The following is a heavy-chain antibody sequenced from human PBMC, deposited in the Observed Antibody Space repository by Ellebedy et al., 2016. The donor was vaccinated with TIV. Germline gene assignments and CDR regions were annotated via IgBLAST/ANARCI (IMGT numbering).Heavy chain of an antibody. Sequence: GESLKISCAASGFTFSDHAMTWVRQTPGKGLEWVSGISAGGGSFHYVDSVKGRFTISRDNSKKTLYLQMNSLRAEDTAVYYCVKLDSSGFYYGRLDYWGQGTLVTVSS. J-gene: IGHJ4*02. D-gene: IGHD3-22*01. CDR2: ISAGGGSF. CDR1: GFTFSDHA. V-gene: IGHV3-23*01. CDR3: VKLDSSGFYYGRLDY.